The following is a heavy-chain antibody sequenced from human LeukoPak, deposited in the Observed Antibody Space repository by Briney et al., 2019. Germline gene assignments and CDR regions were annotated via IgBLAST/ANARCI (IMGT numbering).Heavy chain of an antibody. J-gene: IGHJ5*02. CDR1: GFTFSSYE. Sequence: PGGSLRLSCAASGFTFSSYEMNWVRQAPGKGLEWVSYISSSGSTIYYADSVKGRFTISRDNAKNSLYLQMNSLRAEDTAVYYCARDGLTISENWFDPWGQGTLVTVSS. D-gene: IGHD3-3*01. V-gene: IGHV3-48*03. CDR3: ARDGLTISENWFDP. CDR2: ISSSGSTI.